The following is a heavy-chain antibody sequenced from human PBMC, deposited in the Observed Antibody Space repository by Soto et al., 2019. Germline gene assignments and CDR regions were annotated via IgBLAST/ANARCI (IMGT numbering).Heavy chain of an antibody. D-gene: IGHD4-17*01. CDR1: GSSISPYY. CDR3: VRVGGYYGDYPNFDY. V-gene: IGHV4-59*01. CDR2: IYYSGST. J-gene: IGHJ4*02. Sequence: QVQLQESGPGLVKPSETLSLTCTVSGSSISPYYWSWIRQSPGKGLEWIGYIYYSGSTKYNPSLRSLITISVDTTNNQFSLRLRSVTAADTAVYYCVRVGGYYGDYPNFDYWGQGTLVTVSP.